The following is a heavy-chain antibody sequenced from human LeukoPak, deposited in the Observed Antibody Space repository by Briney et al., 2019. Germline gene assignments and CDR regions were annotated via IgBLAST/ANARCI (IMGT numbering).Heavy chain of an antibody. D-gene: IGHD4-17*01. CDR3: AKDYGDYRGDDAFDI. CDR1: GFTFRTYA. CDR2: ISGSGGST. Sequence: GGSLRLSCAASGFTFRTYAMNWVRQAPGKGLEWVSVISGSGGSTYYGDSVKGRFNISRDNSKNTLYLQMSSLRAEDTAVYYCAKDYGDYRGDDAFDIWGQGTMVTVSS. J-gene: IGHJ3*02. V-gene: IGHV3-23*01.